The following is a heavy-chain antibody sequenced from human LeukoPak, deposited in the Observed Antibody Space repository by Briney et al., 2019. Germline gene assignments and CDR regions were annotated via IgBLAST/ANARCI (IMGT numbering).Heavy chain of an antibody. CDR3: ARSTGSTMLIDY. Sequence: SETLSLTCTVAGGSISPYYWSWIRQPPGKGQEWLGYIYYSGNTDYNPSLKSRVAISVDTSKNHFSLKLSSVTAADTAVYYCARSTGSTMLIDYWGQGTLVTVSS. D-gene: IGHD3-16*01. CDR2: IYYSGNT. V-gene: IGHV4-59*01. J-gene: IGHJ4*02. CDR1: GGSISPYY.